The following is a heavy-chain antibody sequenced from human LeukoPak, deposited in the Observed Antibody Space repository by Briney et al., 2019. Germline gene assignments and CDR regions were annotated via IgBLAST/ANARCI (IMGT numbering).Heavy chain of an antibody. CDR1: GFTFSSYS. CDR2: FSSSSSYI. CDR3: ARDHDYGDNDAFDI. J-gene: IGHJ3*02. Sequence: GGSLRLSCAASGFTFSSYSMNWVRQAPGKGLEWVSSFSSSSSYIYYADSVKGRFTISRDNAKNSLYLQMNSLRAEDTAVYYCARDHDYGDNDAFDIWGQGTMVTVSS. D-gene: IGHD4-17*01. V-gene: IGHV3-21*01.